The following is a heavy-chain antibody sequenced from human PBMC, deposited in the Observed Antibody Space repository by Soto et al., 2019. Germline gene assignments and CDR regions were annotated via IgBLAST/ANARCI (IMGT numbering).Heavy chain of an antibody. CDR3: TTDHSGYSYVLDY. D-gene: IGHD5-18*01. Sequence: EVQLVESGGGLVKPGGSLRLSCAASGFTFSNAWMSWVRQAPGKGLEWVGRIKSKTDGGTTDYAAPVKGRFTISRDDSKNTLYLQMNSLKTEDTAVYYCTTDHSGYSYVLDYWGQGTLVTVSS. J-gene: IGHJ4*02. V-gene: IGHV3-15*01. CDR1: GFTFSNAW. CDR2: IKSKTDGGTT.